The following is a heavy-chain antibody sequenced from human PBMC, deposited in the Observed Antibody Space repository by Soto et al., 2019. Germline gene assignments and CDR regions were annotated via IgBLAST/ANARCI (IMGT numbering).Heavy chain of an antibody. D-gene: IGHD3-3*02. CDR1: GFTFSGYA. CDR3: ARDEGFHFWSGYPDY. Sequence: QVQLEESGGGVVQPGRSLRLSCAASGFTFSGYAMHWVRQAPGKGLEWVAALSYDGSYYYYADSVKGRFTSSRDNSKNTLYLQMNSLRAEDTAVYYCARDEGFHFWSGYPDYWGPGTLVTVSS. CDR2: LSYDGSYY. J-gene: IGHJ4*02. V-gene: IGHV3-30-3*01.